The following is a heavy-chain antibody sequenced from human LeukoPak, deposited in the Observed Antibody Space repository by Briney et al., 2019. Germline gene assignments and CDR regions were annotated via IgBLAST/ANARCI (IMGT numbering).Heavy chain of an antibody. CDR1: GYTFTGYY. J-gene: IGHJ5*02. CDR3: ARMYGDYVDWFDP. V-gene: IGHV1-2*04. Sequence: VSVKVSCRASGYTFTGYYMSWVRQAPGQGLEWMGWINPDSGGTHYAQNFQGWVTMTRDTSISTAYMELSRLRSDDTAVYYCARMYGDYVDWFDPWGQGTLVTVSS. CDR2: INPDSGGT. D-gene: IGHD4-17*01.